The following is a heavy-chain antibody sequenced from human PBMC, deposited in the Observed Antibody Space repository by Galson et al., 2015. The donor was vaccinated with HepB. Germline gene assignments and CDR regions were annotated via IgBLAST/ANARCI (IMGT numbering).Heavy chain of an antibody. Sequence: SVKVSCKASGYTLTSYYMHWVRQAPGQGLEWMGIINPSGGSTSYAQKLQGRVTTTRDTSTSTVYMELSSLRSEDTAVYYCARAGSWYYYYGMDVWGQGTTVTVSS. CDR1: GYTLTSYY. J-gene: IGHJ6*02. D-gene: IGHD6-13*01. CDR3: ARAGSWYYYYGMDV. V-gene: IGHV1-46*04. CDR2: INPSGGST.